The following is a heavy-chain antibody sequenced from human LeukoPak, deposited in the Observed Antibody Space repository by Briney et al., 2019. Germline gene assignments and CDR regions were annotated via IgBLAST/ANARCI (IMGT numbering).Heavy chain of an antibody. Sequence: GGSLRLSCAAYGFTFSSYWISWVRQAPGKGLEWVANIKEDGSVKYYLDSVKGRFTISRDNVKNSLYLQMNSLRAEDAAVYYCARDRGWLQFDYWGQGTLVTVS. CDR2: IKEDGSVK. CDR1: GFTFSSYW. CDR3: ARDRGWLQFDY. V-gene: IGHV3-7*01. D-gene: IGHD5-24*01. J-gene: IGHJ4*02.